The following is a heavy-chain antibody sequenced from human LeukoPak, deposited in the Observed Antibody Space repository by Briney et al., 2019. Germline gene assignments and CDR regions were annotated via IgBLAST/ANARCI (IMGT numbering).Heavy chain of an antibody. CDR2: ISAYNDKT. D-gene: IGHD6-19*01. CDR3: ARWQWVSQHYYYMDV. V-gene: IGHV1-18*01. Sequence: ASVKVSCKASGYSFRGYGISWVRRAPGQGLEWMGWISAYNDKTIYAQKFQGRLTLTTDTSTTSVHMELRTLNSDDTAVYYCARWQWVSQHYYYMDVWGNGTTVIVSS. J-gene: IGHJ6*03. CDR1: GYSFRGYG.